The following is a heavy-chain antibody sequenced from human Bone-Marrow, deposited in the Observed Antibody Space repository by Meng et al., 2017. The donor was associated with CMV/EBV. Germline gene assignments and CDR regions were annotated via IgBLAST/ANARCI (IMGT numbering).Heavy chain of an antibody. Sequence: SETLSLTCAVYGGSFSGYYWSWIRQPPGKGLEWIGEIDHSGSTNYNPSLKRRVPISVDTSKNPFSLKLSSVTAADTAVYYGARGYSNYRYYYGMDVWGQGTTVTVSS. CDR3: ARGYSNYRYYYGMDV. D-gene: IGHD4-11*01. CDR2: IDHSGST. CDR1: GGSFSGYY. V-gene: IGHV4-34*01. J-gene: IGHJ6*02.